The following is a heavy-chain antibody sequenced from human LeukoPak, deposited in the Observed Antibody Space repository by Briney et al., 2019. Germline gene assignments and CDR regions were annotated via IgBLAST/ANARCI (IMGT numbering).Heavy chain of an antibody. Sequence: GGSLRLSCAASGFTFSSYAMSWVRQAPGKGLEWVSAISGSGGSTYYADSVKGRFTIFRDNAKNTLYLQMNSLRAEDTAVYYCARGMSGYYGMDVWGQGTTVTVSS. CDR1: GFTFSSYA. CDR3: ARGMSGYYGMDV. V-gene: IGHV3-23*01. CDR2: ISGSGGST. J-gene: IGHJ6*02.